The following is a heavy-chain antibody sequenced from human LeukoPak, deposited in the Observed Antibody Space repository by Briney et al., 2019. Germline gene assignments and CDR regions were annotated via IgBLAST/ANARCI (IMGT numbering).Heavy chain of an antibody. V-gene: IGHV3-9*03. J-gene: IGHJ4*02. Sequence: GGSLRLSCAASGFTFGDYAMHWVRQAPGKGLEWVSGISWNSGSIGYADSVKGRFTISRDNAKNSLYLQMNSLRAEDMALYYCATSLQLWYHFDYWGQGTLVTVSS. CDR2: ISWNSGSI. D-gene: IGHD5-18*01. CDR3: ATSLQLWYHFDY. CDR1: GFTFGDYA.